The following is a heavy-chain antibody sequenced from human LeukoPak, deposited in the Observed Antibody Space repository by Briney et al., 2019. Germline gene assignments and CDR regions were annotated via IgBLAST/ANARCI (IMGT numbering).Heavy chain of an antibody. J-gene: IGHJ3*02. CDR3: ARERFLEWLFQNDAFDI. CDR1: GGSISSSSYY. D-gene: IGHD3-3*01. V-gene: IGHV4-39*07. Sequence: SETLSLTCTVSGGSISSSSYYWGWLRQPPGKGLEWIGSIYYSGSTYYNPSLKSRVTISVDTSKNQFSLKLSSVTAADTAVYYCARERFLEWLFQNDAFDIWGQGTMVTVSA. CDR2: IYYSGST.